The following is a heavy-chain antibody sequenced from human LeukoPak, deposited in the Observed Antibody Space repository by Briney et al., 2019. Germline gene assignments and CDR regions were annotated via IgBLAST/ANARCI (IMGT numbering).Heavy chain of an antibody. CDR3: ASNILAGNWFDP. V-gene: IGHV4-61*02. CDR1: GGSISSGSYY. J-gene: IGHJ5*02. D-gene: IGHD2-15*01. CDR2: IYTSGST. Sequence: SETLSLTCTVSGGSISSGSYYWSWIRQPAGKGLEWIGRIYTSGSTNYNPSLKSRVTISVDTSKNQFSLKLSSVTAADTAVYYCASNILAGNWFDPWGQGTLVTVSS.